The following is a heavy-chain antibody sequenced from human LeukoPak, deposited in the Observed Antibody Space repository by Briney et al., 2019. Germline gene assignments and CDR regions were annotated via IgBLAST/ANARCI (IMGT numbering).Heavy chain of an antibody. V-gene: IGHV4-59*01. CDR1: GGSISSYY. J-gene: IGHJ4*02. D-gene: IGHD2-21*02. Sequence: PSETLSLTCTVSGGSISSYYWSWIRQPPGKGLEWIGYIYYSGSTNYNPSLKSRVTISVDTSKNQFSLKLSSVTAADTAVYYCARLGRLMVTAQFFDYWGQGTLVTVSS. CDR2: IYYSGST. CDR3: ARLGRLMVTAQFFDY.